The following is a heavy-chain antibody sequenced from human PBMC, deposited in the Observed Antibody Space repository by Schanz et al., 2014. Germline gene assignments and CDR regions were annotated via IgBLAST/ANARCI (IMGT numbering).Heavy chain of an antibody. Sequence: EVQLVESGGELVQPGGSLRLSCAASGFTFSSYWMHWVRQVPGKGPVWVSRINGDGSSTLYADSVKGRFTISRDNAKNSVYLKMHSLRAEDTALYYCARDRDAGGYDSWGQGTLVTVSS. CDR1: GFTFSSYW. V-gene: IGHV3-74*01. CDR3: ARDRDAGGYDS. CDR2: INGDGSST. D-gene: IGHD2-8*02. J-gene: IGHJ5*01.